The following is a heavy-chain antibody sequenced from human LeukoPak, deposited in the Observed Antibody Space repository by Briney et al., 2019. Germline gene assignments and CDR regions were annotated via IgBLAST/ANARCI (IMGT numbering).Heavy chain of an antibody. CDR1: GYTFTSYG. V-gene: IGHV1-18*01. J-gene: IGHJ6*03. CDR3: ARTYCGGDCPINYYYYMDV. CDR2: ISAYNGNT. Sequence: APVKVSCKASGYTFTSYGISWVRQAPGQGLEWMGWISAYNGNTNYAQKLQGRVTMTTDTSTSTAYMELRSLRSDDTAVYYCARTYCGGDCPINYYYYMDVWGKGTTVTVSS. D-gene: IGHD2-21*02.